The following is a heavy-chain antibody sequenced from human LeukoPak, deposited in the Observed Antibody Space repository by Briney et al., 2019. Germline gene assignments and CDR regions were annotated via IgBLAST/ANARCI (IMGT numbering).Heavy chain of an antibody. J-gene: IGHJ6*02. CDR3: ASPYSCSPNYYYYYGMDV. D-gene: IGHD6-13*01. Sequence: SVKVSCKASGGTFSSYAISWVRQAPGQGLEWMGRIIPILGIANYAQKFQGRVTITADKSTSTAYMELSSLRSEDTAVYYCASPYSCSPNYYYYYGMDVWGQGTTVTVSS. V-gene: IGHV1-69*04. CDR1: GGTFSSYA. CDR2: IIPILGIA.